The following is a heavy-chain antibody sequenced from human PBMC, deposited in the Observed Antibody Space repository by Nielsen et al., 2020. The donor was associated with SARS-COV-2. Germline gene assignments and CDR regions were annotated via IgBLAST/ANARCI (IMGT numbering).Heavy chain of an antibody. CDR3: AEWGGIDYYDSSGYLDY. J-gene: IGHJ4*02. D-gene: IGHD3-22*01. CDR1: GFTFDDYA. V-gene: IGHV3-9*01. Sequence: GGSLRLSCAASGFTFDDYAMHWVRQAPGKGLEWVSGISWNSGSIGYADSVKGRFTISRDNAKNSLYLQMNSLRAEDTALYYCAEWGGIDYYDSSGYLDYWGQGTLVTVSS. CDR2: ISWNSGSI.